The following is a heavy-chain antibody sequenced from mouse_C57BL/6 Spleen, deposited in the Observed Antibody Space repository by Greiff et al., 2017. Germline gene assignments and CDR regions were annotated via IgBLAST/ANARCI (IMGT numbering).Heavy chain of an antibody. CDR3: VRGEVQLRPYYAMDY. D-gene: IGHD3-2*02. Sequence: VQLQQPGAELVMPGASVKLSCKASGYTFTSYWMHWVKQRPGQGLEWIGEIDPSDSYTNYNQKFKGKSTLTVDKSSSTAYLQLSSLTSEDSAVYDGVRGEVQLRPYYAMDYWGQGTSVTVSS. J-gene: IGHJ4*01. CDR2: IDPSDSYT. CDR1: GYTFTSYW. V-gene: IGHV1-69*01.